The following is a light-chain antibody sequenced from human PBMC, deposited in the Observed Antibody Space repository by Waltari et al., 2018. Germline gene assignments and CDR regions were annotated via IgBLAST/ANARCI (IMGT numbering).Light chain of an antibody. J-gene: IGKJ4*01. V-gene: IGKV3-20*01. CDR2: DAS. CDR1: KSVSSNY. CDR3: QQYSSSPLT. Sequence: EIVLTQSPGTLSLSPGERATLSCRATKSVSSNYLAWYQQKPGQAPRLLIYDASNRATGIPDRFSGSGSGTDFTLTISRLEPEDFAVYYCQQYSSSPLTFGGGTKVEIK.